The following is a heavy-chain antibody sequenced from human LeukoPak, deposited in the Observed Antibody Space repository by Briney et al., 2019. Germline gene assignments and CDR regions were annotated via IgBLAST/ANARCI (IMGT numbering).Heavy chain of an antibody. CDR3: ARQTYYYDSSGYD. J-gene: IGHJ4*02. D-gene: IGHD3-22*01. Sequence: GGSLRLSCAASGFTVSSNYMSWVRQAPGKGLEWVSVIYSGGSTYYADSVKGRFTISRDNSKNTLYLQMNSLRAEDTAVYYCARQTYYYDSSGYDWGQGTLVTVSS. V-gene: IGHV3-53*01. CDR1: GFTVSSNY. CDR2: IYSGGST.